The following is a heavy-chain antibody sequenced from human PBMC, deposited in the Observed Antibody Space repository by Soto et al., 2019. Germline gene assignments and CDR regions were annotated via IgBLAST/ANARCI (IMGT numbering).Heavy chain of an antibody. V-gene: IGHV4-31*03. Sequence: SETLSLTCTVSGGSISIGYYCTWIRQHPGKGLEWIGYIFHSGSTYYNPSLKSRLSISVDTSKTQFSLKLTSVTAADTAVYYCARDRMAIEYWGQGTLVTVSS. D-gene: IGHD2-8*01. CDR3: ARDRMAIEY. CDR2: IFHSGST. CDR1: GGSISIGYY. J-gene: IGHJ4*02.